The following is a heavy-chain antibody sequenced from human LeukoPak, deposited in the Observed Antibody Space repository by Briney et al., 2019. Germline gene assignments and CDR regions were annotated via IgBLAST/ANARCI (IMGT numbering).Heavy chain of an antibody. D-gene: IGHD3-10*01. V-gene: IGHV3-7*03. CDR1: GFTFSTYW. CDR3: ARVGYYGSGSYYRN. J-gene: IGHJ4*02. CDR2: IKEDGSDT. Sequence: GGSLRLSCAASGFTFSTYWMDWVRQAPGKGLEWVASIKEDGSDTNYVGSVRGRFTVSRDNTKNSLYLQMNSLRAEDTALYYCARVGYYGSGSYYRNWGQGTLVTVSS.